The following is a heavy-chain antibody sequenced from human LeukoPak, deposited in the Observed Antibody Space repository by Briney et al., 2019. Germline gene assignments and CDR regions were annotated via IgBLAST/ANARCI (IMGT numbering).Heavy chain of an antibody. CDR3: ARENYGDYVGAFDI. CDR2: IYYSGST. Sequence: SETLSLTCTVSGGSISSGGYYWSWIRQHPGTGLEWIGYIYYSGSTYYNPSLKSRVTISVDTSKNQFSLKLSSVTAADTAVYYCARENYGDYVGAFDIWGQGTMVTVSS. D-gene: IGHD4-17*01. CDR1: GGSISSGGYY. J-gene: IGHJ3*02. V-gene: IGHV4-31*03.